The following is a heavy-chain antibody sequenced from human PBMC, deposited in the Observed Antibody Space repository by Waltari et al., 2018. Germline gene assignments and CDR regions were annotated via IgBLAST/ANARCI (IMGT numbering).Heavy chain of an antibody. J-gene: IGHJ4*02. Sequence: EVQLLESGGGLVQPGGSLRLSCAASGSTFSSYAMSWVRPAPGKGLEWDYAISGSGGSTYYADSGKGQLTNPRDNSKNTLYLQMNSLRAEDTAVYYCAKVNTIFGVVITRVDYWGQGTLVTVSS. CDR1: GSTFSSYA. CDR2: ISGSGGST. CDR3: AKVNTIFGVVITRVDY. V-gene: IGHV3-23*01. D-gene: IGHD3-3*01.